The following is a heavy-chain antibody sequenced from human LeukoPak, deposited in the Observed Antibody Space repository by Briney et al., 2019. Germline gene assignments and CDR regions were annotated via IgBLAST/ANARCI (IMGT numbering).Heavy chain of an antibody. CDR2: IWSDGSTK. CDR3: ARDTSSSWYYFDH. J-gene: IGHJ4*02. CDR1: GXTFRNYG. Sequence: PGGXLRLSCAASGXTFRNYGMXXVRQAPGKGLXXXAVIWSDGSTKYYAXSXQXRXXXSRDTSKNRLYMQLNSLRVEDTAVFYCARDTSSSWYYFDHWGQGTLVTVSS. D-gene: IGHD6-13*01. V-gene: IGHV3-33*01.